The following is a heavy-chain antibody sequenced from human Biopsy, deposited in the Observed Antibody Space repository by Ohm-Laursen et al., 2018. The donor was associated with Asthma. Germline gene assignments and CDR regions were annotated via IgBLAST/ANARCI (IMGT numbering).Heavy chain of an antibody. CDR2: ISYDGSTK. V-gene: IGHV3-30*03. Sequence: LRLSCAASGFTLTTYAIHWVRQAPGKGLEWVAVISYDGSTKYSADSVKGRFTVSRDISKNILSLQMNSLRPEDTAVYYCARDVVWFREVGGMDVWGQGTTVTVSS. CDR3: ARDVVWFREVGGMDV. J-gene: IGHJ6*02. CDR1: GFTLTTYA. D-gene: IGHD3-10*01.